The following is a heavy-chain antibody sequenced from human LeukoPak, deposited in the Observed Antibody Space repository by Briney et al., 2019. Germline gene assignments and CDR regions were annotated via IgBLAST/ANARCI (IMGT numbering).Heavy chain of an antibody. CDR2: ISYDGSNK. D-gene: IGHD3-9*01. Sequence: GGSLRLSCGVSGFTFSSYAMHWVRQAPGKGLEWVAVISYDGSNKYYADSVKGRFTISRDNSKNTLYLQMNGLRAEDTAVYYCARAHYDILTGFWDYWGQGTLVTVSS. V-gene: IGHV3-30*04. J-gene: IGHJ4*02. CDR1: GFTFSSYA. CDR3: ARAHYDILTGFWDY.